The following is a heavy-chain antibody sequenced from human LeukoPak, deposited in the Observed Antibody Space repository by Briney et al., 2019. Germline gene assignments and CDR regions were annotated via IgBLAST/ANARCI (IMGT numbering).Heavy chain of an antibody. CDR3: AKDLGRLRWELLPAYYFDY. V-gene: IGHV3-23*01. D-gene: IGHD1-26*01. J-gene: IGHJ4*02. CDR2: ISGSGGST. Sequence: PGGSLRLSCAASGFTFSSYGMSWVRQAPGKGLEWVSAISGSGGSTYYADSVKGRFTISRDNSKNTLYLQMNSLRAEDTAVYYCAKDLGRLRWELLPAYYFDYWGQGTLVTVSS. CDR1: GFTFSSYG.